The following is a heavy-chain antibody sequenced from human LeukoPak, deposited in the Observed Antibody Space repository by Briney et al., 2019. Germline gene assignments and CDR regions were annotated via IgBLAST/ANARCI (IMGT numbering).Heavy chain of an antibody. CDR3: AKATTGTTNRPFDY. D-gene: IGHD1-1*01. CDR1: GFTFSSYA. Sequence: QTGGSLRLSCAASGFTFSSYAMSWVRQAPGKGLEWVSAISGSGGSTYYADSVKGRFTISRDNSKNTLYLQMNSLRAEDTAVYYCAKATTGTTNRPFDYWGQGTLVTVSS. V-gene: IGHV3-23*01. CDR2: ISGSGGST. J-gene: IGHJ4*02.